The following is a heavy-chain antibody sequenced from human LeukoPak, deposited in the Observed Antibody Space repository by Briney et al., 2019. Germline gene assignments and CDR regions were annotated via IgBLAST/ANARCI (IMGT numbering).Heavy chain of an antibody. Sequence: SETLSLTCAVYGGSFSGYYWSWIRQPPGKWLEWIGEINHSGSTNYNPSLKSRVTISVDTSKNQFSLKLSSVTAADTAVYYCARVQNAYHLPYYFDYWGQGTLVTVSS. CDR2: INHSGST. J-gene: IGHJ4*02. D-gene: IGHD2-2*01. CDR1: GGSFSGYY. V-gene: IGHV4-34*01. CDR3: ARVQNAYHLPYYFDY.